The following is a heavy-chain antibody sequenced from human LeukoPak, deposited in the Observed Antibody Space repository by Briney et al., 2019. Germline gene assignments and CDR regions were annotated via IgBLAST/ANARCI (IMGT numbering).Heavy chain of an antibody. D-gene: IGHD5/OR15-5a*01. CDR1: GYTFTGYY. V-gene: IGHV1-2*06. Sequence: ASVKVSCKASGYTFTGYYMHWVRQAPGQGLEWMGRINPNSGGTNYAQKFQGRVTMTRDTSISTAYMELSRLRSDDTAVYYCARDTGGGSTFTDVWGQGTTVTVSS. CDR3: ARDTGGGSTFTDV. CDR2: INPNSGGT. J-gene: IGHJ6*02.